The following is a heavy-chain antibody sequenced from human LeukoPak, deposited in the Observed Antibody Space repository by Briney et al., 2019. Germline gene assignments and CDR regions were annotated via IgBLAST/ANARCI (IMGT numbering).Heavy chain of an antibody. V-gene: IGHV4-39*07. D-gene: IGHD3-10*01. CDR1: GGSISTSNYY. CDR2: IFYGGTT. J-gene: IGHJ3*01. CDR3: AISNGYGLVDM. Sequence: PSETLSLTCTVSGGSISTSNYYWGWIRQPPGKGLEWIGKIFYGGTTYYSPSVKSRVTISLETSRNQFSLKLNSLPAENTAVYYCAISNGYGLVDMWGEGTMVTVSS.